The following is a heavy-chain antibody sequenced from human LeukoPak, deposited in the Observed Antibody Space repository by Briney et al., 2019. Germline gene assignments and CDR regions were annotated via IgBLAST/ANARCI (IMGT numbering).Heavy chain of an antibody. CDR2: ISYDGRNN. J-gene: IGHJ5*02. CDR3: AKDMYDILTGYDIGRDNWFDP. D-gene: IGHD3-9*01. CDR1: GFTFSSYG. V-gene: IGHV3-30*18. Sequence: GGSLRLSCAASGFTFSSYGIHWVRQAPGKGLEWVAVISYDGRNNYYADSVKGRFTISRDNFKNTLYLQMNSLRAEDTAVYYCAKDMYDILTGYDIGRDNWFDPWGQGTLVSVSS.